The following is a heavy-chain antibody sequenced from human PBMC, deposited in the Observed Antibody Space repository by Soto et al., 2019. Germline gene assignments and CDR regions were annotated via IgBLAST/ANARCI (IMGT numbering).Heavy chain of an antibody. J-gene: IGHJ4*02. CDR2: IIPILGIA. V-gene: IGHV1-69*02. CDR1: GGTFSSYT. CDR3: ARVVEDYYDSSGYAPPDY. Sequence: QVQLVQSGAAVKKPGSSVKVSCKASGGTFSSYTISWVRQAPGQGLEWMGRIIPILGIANYAQKFQGRVTITADKSTSTAYMELSSLRSEDTAVYYCARVVEDYYDSSGYAPPDYWGQGTLVTVSS. D-gene: IGHD3-22*01.